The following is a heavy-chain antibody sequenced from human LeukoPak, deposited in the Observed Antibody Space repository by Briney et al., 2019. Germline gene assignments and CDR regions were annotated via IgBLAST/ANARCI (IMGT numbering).Heavy chain of an antibody. J-gene: IGHJ6*02. Sequence: SETLSLTCTVSGGSISSSSYYWGWIRQPPGKGLEWIGSIYYSGSTYYNPSLKSRVTISVDTSKNQFSLKLSSVTAADTAVYYCASQAAAGNYYYYYGMDVWGQGTTVTVSS. CDR1: GGSISSSSYY. CDR2: IYYSGST. V-gene: IGHV4-39*07. CDR3: ASQAAAGNYYYYYGMDV. D-gene: IGHD6-13*01.